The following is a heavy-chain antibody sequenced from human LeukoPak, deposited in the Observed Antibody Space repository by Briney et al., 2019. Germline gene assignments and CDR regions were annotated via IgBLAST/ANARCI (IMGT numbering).Heavy chain of an antibody. D-gene: IGHD5-12*01. CDR2: ISYDGSNK. Sequence: GGSLRLSCAASGFTFSSYGMHWVRQAPGKGLDWVAVISYDGSNKYYADSVKGRCTISRDNSKNTLYLQMNSLRAEDTAVYYCAKEGVATTLDYWGQGTLVTVSS. V-gene: IGHV3-30*18. CDR1: GFTFSSYG. J-gene: IGHJ4*02. CDR3: AKEGVATTLDY.